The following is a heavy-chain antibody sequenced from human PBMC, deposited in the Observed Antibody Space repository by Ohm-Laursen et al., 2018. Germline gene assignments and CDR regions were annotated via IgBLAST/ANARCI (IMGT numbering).Heavy chain of an antibody. V-gene: IGHV1-8*01. D-gene: IGHD4-23*01. J-gene: IGHJ5*02. CDR1: GYTFSSYD. Sequence: ASVKVSCKASGYTFSSYDIIWVRQASGQGPEWMGWMNPNSHNTGYARKFRGRVSMTSDSSISTAYMELYSLTSEDTATYYCARAVRYQLLSNPWGQGTLVTVSS. CDR3: ARAVRYQLLSNP. CDR2: MNPNSHNT.